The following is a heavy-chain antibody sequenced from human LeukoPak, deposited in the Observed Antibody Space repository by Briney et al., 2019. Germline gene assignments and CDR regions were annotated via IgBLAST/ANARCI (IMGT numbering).Heavy chain of an antibody. CDR1: GGTFSSYT. Sequence: SVKVSCKASGGTFSSYTISWVRQAPGRRLEWMGRIIPILGIANYAQKFQGRVTITADKSTSTAYMELSSLRSEDTAVYYCARDSGSYHYFDYWGQGTLVTVSS. D-gene: IGHD1-26*01. CDR2: IIPILGIA. J-gene: IGHJ4*02. V-gene: IGHV1-69*04. CDR3: ARDSGSYHYFDY.